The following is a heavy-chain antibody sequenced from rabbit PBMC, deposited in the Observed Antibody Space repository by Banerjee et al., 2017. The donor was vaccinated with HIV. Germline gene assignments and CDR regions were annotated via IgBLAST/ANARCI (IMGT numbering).Heavy chain of an antibody. CDR3: ARDLAAVTGWNFNL. V-gene: IGHV1S45*01. J-gene: IGHJ4*01. Sequence: QEQLEESGGDLVKPEGSLTLTCTASGFSFSSSYWICWVRQAPGKGLEWIACINTSSGNTVYASWAKGRSTVSKTSSTTVTLQMTSLTAADTATYFCARDLAAVTGWNFNLWGPVTLVTVS. CDR2: INTSSGNT. D-gene: IGHD7-1*01. CDR1: GFSFSSSYW.